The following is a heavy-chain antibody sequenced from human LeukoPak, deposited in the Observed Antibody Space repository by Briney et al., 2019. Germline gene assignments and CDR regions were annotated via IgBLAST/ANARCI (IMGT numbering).Heavy chain of an antibody. J-gene: IGHJ4*02. CDR1: GYTYRGYY. CDR3: ARGGAIPAARTPFDY. V-gene: IGHV1-46*01. Sequence: ASVKVSCKASGYTYRGYYIHWVRQAPGQGLEWVGVMNPNDGSTTYAQKFRGRVTVTRDTSASTVYMELCSLGSEDTAVYYCARGGAIPAARTPFDYWGQGSLVSVSS. CDR2: MNPNDGST. D-gene: IGHD2-2*01.